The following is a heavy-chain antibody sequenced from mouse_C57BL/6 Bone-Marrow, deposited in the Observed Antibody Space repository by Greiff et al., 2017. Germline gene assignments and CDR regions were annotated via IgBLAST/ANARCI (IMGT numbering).Heavy chain of an antibody. Sequence: VQLVESGAELARPGASVKLSCKASGYTFTSYGISWVKQRTGQGLEWIGEIYPRRGNTYYNEKFKGKATLTADKSSSTAYMELRSLTSEDSAVYFCASLALWYFDVWGTGTTVTVSS. V-gene: IGHV1-81*01. CDR2: IYPRRGNT. CDR3: ASLALWYFDV. J-gene: IGHJ1*03. D-gene: IGHD6-1*01. CDR1: GYTFTSYG.